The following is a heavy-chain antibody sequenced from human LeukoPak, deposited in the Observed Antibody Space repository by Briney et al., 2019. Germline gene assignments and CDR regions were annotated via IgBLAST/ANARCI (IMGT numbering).Heavy chain of an antibody. CDR3: ARVTAYYDFWSGYYKAEYFQH. Sequence: SETLSPTCAVYGGSFSGYYWSWIRQPPGKGLEWIGEINHSGSTNYNPSLKSRVTISVDTSKNQFSLKLSSVTAADTAVYYCARVTAYYDFWSGYYKAEYFQHWGQGTLVTVSS. J-gene: IGHJ1*01. V-gene: IGHV4-34*01. CDR1: GGSFSGYY. CDR2: INHSGST. D-gene: IGHD3-3*01.